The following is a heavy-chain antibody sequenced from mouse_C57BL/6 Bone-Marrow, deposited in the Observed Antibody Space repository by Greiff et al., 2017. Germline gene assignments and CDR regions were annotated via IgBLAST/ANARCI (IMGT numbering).Heavy chain of an antibody. CDR1: GFTFSSYA. CDR3: ARDHMVTTRGYAMDY. J-gene: IGHJ4*01. D-gene: IGHD2-2*01. Sequence: EVQGVESGGGLVKPGGSLKLSCAASGFTFSSYAMSWVRQTPEKRLEWVATISDGGSYTYYPDNVKGRFTISRDNAKNNLYLQMSHLKSEDTAMYYCARDHMVTTRGYAMDYWGQGTSVTVSS. V-gene: IGHV5-4*01. CDR2: ISDGGSYT.